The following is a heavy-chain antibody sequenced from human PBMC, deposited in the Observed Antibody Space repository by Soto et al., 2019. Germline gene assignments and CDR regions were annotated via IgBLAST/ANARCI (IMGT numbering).Heavy chain of an antibody. D-gene: IGHD2-2*01. CDR3: ARHGYQLPLRKNWFDP. CDR2: IYYSGST. CDR1: GASINSVGYY. V-gene: IGHV4-39*01. J-gene: IGHJ5*02. Sequence: SETLSLTCTVSGASINSVGYYWSYIRQHPGKGLEWIGYIYYSGSTYYNPSLKSRVTISVDTSKNQFSLKLSSVTAADTAVYYCARHGYQLPLRKNWFDPWGQGTLVTVSS.